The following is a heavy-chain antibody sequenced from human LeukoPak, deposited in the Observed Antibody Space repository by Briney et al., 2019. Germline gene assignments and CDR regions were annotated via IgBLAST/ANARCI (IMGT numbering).Heavy chain of an antibody. J-gene: IGHJ3*02. V-gene: IGHV1-2*02. CDR3: ARSATIFGVVTPGAFDI. D-gene: IGHD3-3*01. CDR1: GYTFTGYY. CDR2: INPNSGGT. Sequence: ASVKVSCKASGYTFTGYYMHWVRQAPGQGLEWMGWINPNSGGTNYAQKFQGRVTMTRDTSISTAYMELSRLRSEDTAVYYCARSATIFGVVTPGAFDIWGQGTMVTVSS.